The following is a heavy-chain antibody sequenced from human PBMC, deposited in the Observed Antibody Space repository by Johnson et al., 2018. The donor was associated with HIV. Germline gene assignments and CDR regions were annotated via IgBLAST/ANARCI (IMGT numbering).Heavy chain of an antibody. J-gene: IGHJ3*02. Sequence: EVQLVESGGGVVQPGRSLRLSCAASGFTFDDYAMHWVRQAPGKGLEWVSGISWNSGSIGYADSVKGRFTISRDNAKNSLYLQMNSLRAEDTAVYFCARVRDFAFDIWGQGTMVTVSS. CDR2: ISWNSGSI. CDR1: GFTFDDYA. V-gene: IGHV3-9*01. CDR3: ARVRDFAFDI.